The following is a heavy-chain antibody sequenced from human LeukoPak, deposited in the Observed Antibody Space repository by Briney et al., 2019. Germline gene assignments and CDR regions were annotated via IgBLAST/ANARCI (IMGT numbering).Heavy chain of an antibody. V-gene: IGHV3-30-3*01. CDR2: ITYDGSNK. Sequence: GGSLRLSCAASGFTFSSYAMHWVRQAPGKGLEWVAVITYDGSNKYYADSVKGRSTISRDNSKNTLYLQMNSLRAEDTAVYYCARGLLGAPTSYFDFWGQGTLVTVSS. D-gene: IGHD1-26*01. J-gene: IGHJ4*02. CDR1: GFTFSSYA. CDR3: ARGLLGAPTSYFDF.